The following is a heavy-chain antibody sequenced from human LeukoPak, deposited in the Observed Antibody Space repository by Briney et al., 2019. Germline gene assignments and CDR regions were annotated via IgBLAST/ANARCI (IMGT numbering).Heavy chain of an antibody. Sequence: PSETLSLTCTVSGGSISSGSYYWSWIRQPAGKGLEWTGRIYTSGSTNYNPSLKSRVTISVDTSKNQFSLKLSSVTAADTAVYYCARDAPRDLYYYYYYYMDVWGKGTTVTVSS. CDR1: GGSISSGSYY. D-gene: IGHD2-21*02. V-gene: IGHV4-61*02. CDR3: ARDAPRDLYYYYYYYMDV. J-gene: IGHJ6*03. CDR2: IYTSGST.